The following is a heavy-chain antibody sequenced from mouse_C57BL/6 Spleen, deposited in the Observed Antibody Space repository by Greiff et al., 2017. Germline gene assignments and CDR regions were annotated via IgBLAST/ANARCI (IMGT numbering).Heavy chain of an antibody. J-gene: IGHJ3*01. Sequence: EVQGVESGGGLVKPGGSLKLSCAASGFTFSSYTMSWVRQTPEKRLEWVATISGGGGNTYYPDSVKGRFTISRDNAKNTLYLQMSSLRSEDTALYYCARHPIYYDYDQFAYWGQVTLVTVSA. CDR2: ISGGGGNT. V-gene: IGHV5-9*01. D-gene: IGHD2-4*01. CDR3: ARHPIYYDYDQFAY. CDR1: GFTFSSYT.